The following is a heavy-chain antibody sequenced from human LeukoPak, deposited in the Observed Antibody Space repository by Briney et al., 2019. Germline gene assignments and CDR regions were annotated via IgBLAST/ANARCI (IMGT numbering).Heavy chain of an antibody. CDR2: ISGSGGST. D-gene: IGHD3-22*01. J-gene: IGHJ3*02. Sequence: GGSLRLSCAASGFTFSSYAMSWVRQAPGKGLEWVSAISGSGGSTYYADPVKGRFTISRDNSKNTLYLQMNSLRAEDTAVYYCARSMIVVVITGDAFDIWGQGTMVTVSS. CDR1: GFTFSSYA. V-gene: IGHV3-23*01. CDR3: ARSMIVVVITGDAFDI.